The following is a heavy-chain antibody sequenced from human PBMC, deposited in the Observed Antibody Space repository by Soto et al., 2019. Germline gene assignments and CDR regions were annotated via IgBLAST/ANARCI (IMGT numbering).Heavy chain of an antibody. CDR1: GFTFSSYG. V-gene: IGHV3-33*01. CDR2: IWYDGSNK. CDR3: AREFTADYYDSSGYYFGLDY. D-gene: IGHD3-22*01. J-gene: IGHJ4*02. Sequence: QEQLVESGGGVVQPGRSLRLSCAASGFTFSSYGMHWVRQAPGKGLEWVAVIWYDGSNKYYADSVKGRFTISRDNSKNTLYLQMNSLRAEDTAVYYCAREFTADYYDSSGYYFGLDYWGQGTLVTVSS.